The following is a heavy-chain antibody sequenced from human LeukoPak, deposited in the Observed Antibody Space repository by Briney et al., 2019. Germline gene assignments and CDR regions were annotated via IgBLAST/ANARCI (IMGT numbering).Heavy chain of an antibody. J-gene: IGHJ4*02. CDR3: AAGFDY. Sequence: SETLSLTCAVSGGSICSGIYYWGCIRQPPGKGLEWIGSVFYGGSTYYNPSLKSRVTISVDTSKNQFSLQLSSLTAADTAMYYCAAGFDYWGQGTLVTVSS. CDR1: GGSICSGIYY. V-gene: IGHV4-39*01. CDR2: VFYGGST.